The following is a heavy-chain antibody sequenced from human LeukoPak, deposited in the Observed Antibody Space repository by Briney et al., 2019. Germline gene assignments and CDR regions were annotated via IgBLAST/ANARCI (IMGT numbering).Heavy chain of an antibody. CDR3: AKGEAVRTPFDY. D-gene: IGHD6-6*01. CDR2: IKQDGDEK. CDR1: GFTLSGYW. J-gene: IGHJ4*02. V-gene: IGHV3-7*01. Sequence: GGSLRLSCAASGFTLSGYWMSWVRRAPGKGLEWVANIKQDGDEKYYVDPVKGRFTISRDNSKNTLYLQMNSLRAEDTAVYYCAKGEAVRTPFDYWGQGTLVTVSS.